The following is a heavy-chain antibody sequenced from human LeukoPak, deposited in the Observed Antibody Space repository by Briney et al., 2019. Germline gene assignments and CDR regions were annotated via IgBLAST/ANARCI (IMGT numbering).Heavy chain of an antibody. V-gene: IGHV1-2*02. D-gene: IGHD5-18*01. CDR1: GYTFTGYY. Sequence: GASVKVSCKASGYTFTGYYMHWVRQAPGQGLEWMGWINPNSGGTNYAQKFQGRVTMTRDTSISTAYMELSRLRSDDTAVYYCARAQRADEHKTEIQLWLQPDYWGQGTLATVSS. CDR2: INPNSGGT. CDR3: ARAQRADEHKTEIQLWLQPDY. J-gene: IGHJ4*02.